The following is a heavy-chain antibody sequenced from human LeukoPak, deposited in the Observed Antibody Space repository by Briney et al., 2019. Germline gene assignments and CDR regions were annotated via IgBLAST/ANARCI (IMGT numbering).Heavy chain of an antibody. J-gene: IGHJ3*02. CDR1: GFTFSDYY. Sequence: GGSLRLSCAASGFTFSDYYMSWIRQAPGKGLEWVSYISSIGSTIYYADSVKGRFTISRDNAKNSLYLQMNSLRAEDTAVYYCARPLVDTGIGAAFDIWGQGTMVTVSS. V-gene: IGHV3-11*01. CDR3: ARPLVDTGIGAAFDI. CDR2: ISSIGSTI. D-gene: IGHD5-18*01.